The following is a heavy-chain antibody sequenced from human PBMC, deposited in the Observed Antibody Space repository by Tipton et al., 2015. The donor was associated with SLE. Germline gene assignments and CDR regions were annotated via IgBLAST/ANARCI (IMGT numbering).Heavy chain of an antibody. Sequence: TLSLTCAVSGYSISSGYYWGWIRQPPGKGLEWIGSIYHSGSTYYNPSLKSRVTISVDTSKNQFSLKLSSVTAADTAMYYCARPSDYGDHRAFDIWGQGTMVTVSS. J-gene: IGHJ3*02. D-gene: IGHD4-17*01. CDR2: IYHSGST. V-gene: IGHV4-38-2*01. CDR3: ARPSDYGDHRAFDI. CDR1: GYSISSGYY.